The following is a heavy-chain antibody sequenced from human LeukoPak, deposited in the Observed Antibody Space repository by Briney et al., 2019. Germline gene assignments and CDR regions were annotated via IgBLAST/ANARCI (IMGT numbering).Heavy chain of an antibody. J-gene: IGHJ4*02. V-gene: IGHV3-48*03. CDR1: GFTFSSYE. D-gene: IGHD5-24*01. CDR2: ISSSGSTI. Sequence: GGSLRLSCVASGFTFSSYEMNWVRQAPGKGLEWVSYISSSGSTIYYADSVEGRFTISRDNAKNSLYLQMNSLRAEDTAVYYCARGSDWRWLQGTHFDYWGQGTLVTVSS. CDR3: ARGSDWRWLQGTHFDY.